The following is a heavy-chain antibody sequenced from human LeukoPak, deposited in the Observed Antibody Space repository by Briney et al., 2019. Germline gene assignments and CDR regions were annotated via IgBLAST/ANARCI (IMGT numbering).Heavy chain of an antibody. CDR1: GGSFSGYY. CDR3: ARKRGNFDY. V-gene: IGHV4-34*01. CDR2: INHSGST. J-gene: IGHJ4*02. Sequence: SETLSLTCAVYGGSFSGYYWSWIRQPPGKGLEWIGEINHSGSTNYNPSLKGRVTISVDTSKNQFSLKLSSVTAADTAVYYCARKRGNFDYWGQGTLVTVSS. D-gene: IGHD3-10*01.